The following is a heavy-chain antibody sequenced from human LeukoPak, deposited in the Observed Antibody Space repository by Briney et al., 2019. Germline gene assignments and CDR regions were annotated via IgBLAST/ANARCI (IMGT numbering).Heavy chain of an antibody. J-gene: IGHJ4*02. V-gene: IGHV3-23*01. CDR3: AKTTAGNSSGRSPGWPVDY. CDR2: VSGSGGIT. Sequence: GGSLRLSCAASGFTFNSYAMTWVRQAPGKGLEWVSHVSGSGGITYYADSVKGRFTIFRDNSKNTLYLQMNSLRAEDTAVYYCAKTTAGNSSGRSPGWPVDYWGQGTLVTVSS. CDR1: GFTFNSYA. D-gene: IGHD6-19*01.